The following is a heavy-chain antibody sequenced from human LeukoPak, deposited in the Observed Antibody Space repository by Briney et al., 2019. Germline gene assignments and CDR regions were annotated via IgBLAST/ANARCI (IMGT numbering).Heavy chain of an antibody. D-gene: IGHD7-27*01. J-gene: IGHJ6*03. CDR2: ISSSSSYK. V-gene: IGHV3-21*01. CDR1: GFTFSSYS. CDR3: ARDLLGSAMDV. Sequence: GGSLRLSCAASGFTFSSYSMNWVRQAPGKGLEWVSSISSSSSYKYYADSVKGRFTISRDNAKNSLHLQMNSLRAEDTAVYYCARDLLGSAMDVWGKGTTVTVSS.